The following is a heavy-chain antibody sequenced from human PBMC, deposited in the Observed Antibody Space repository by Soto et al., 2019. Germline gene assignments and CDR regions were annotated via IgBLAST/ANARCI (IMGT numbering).Heavy chain of an antibody. Sequence: QVQLVQSGAEVKKPGSSVKVSCKASGGTFSSYAISWVRQAPGQGLEWMGGIIPMYGTANYAQKFQGRVTITADESTLTAYMELSSLRSDDTAVYYCATGIAARYYYYGMDVWGQGTTVTVSS. D-gene: IGHD6-6*01. V-gene: IGHV1-69*01. J-gene: IGHJ6*02. CDR3: ATGIAARYYYYGMDV. CDR2: IIPMYGTA. CDR1: GGTFSSYA.